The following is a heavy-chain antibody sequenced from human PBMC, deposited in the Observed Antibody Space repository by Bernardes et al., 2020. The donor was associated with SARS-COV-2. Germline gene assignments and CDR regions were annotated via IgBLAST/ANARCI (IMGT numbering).Heavy chain of an antibody. J-gene: IGHJ5*02. V-gene: IGHV3-64D*06. CDR2: IASDVGST. Sequence: GESLRLSCSASRFTFSSYGMHWVRQAAGEGLEFVSAIASDVGSTYYADSVKGRFSISRDNSKNTLYLQMSSLRAEDTAVYYCVKGYCSSSSCRLLHWFDPWGQGTLVTVSS. D-gene: IGHD2-2*01. CDR1: RFTFSSYG. CDR3: VKGYCSSSSCRLLHWFDP.